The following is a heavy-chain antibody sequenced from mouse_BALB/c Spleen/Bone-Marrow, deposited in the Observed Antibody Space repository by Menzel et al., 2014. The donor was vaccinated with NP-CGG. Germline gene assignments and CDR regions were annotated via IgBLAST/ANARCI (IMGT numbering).Heavy chain of an antibody. J-gene: IGHJ1*01. Sequence: ELQLQQSGPELMKPGASVKISCKASGYSFTGYYMHWVKQSHGNSLDWIGYIYPYNGVSSYNQKFKGKATLTVDKSSSTAYMELRSLTSDDSAVYYCESRGEYFDVWGAGTTVTVSS. CDR2: IYPYNGVS. CDR1: GYSFTGYY. CDR3: ESRGEYFDV. V-gene: IGHV1-31*01.